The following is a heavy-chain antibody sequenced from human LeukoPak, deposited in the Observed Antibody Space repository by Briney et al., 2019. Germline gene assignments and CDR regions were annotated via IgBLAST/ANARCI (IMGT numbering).Heavy chain of an antibody. V-gene: IGHV4-39*07. Sequence: SETLSLTCTVSGGSISSGGYYWGWIRQLPGKGLEWIGSIYHSGSTYYNPSLKSRVTISVDTSKNQFSLKLSSVTAADTAVYYCASTEWLGLDVWGQGTTVTVSS. CDR2: IYHSGST. D-gene: IGHD6-19*01. CDR3: ASTEWLGLDV. CDR1: GGSISSGGYY. J-gene: IGHJ6*02.